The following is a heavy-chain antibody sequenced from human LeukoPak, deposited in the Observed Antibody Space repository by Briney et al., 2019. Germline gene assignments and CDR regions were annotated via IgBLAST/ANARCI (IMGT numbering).Heavy chain of an antibody. CDR1: GYTFINYG. CDR2: ISANNGNT. J-gene: IGHJ4*02. Sequence: ASVKASCKASGYTFINYGVGWVRQAPGQGLEWMGWISANNGNTNYAQKFEGRVTMSTDTSTTTVYMELRSLRSDDTAMYYCARDGYFDYWGQGTLVTVSS. CDR3: ARDGYFDY. V-gene: IGHV1-18*01.